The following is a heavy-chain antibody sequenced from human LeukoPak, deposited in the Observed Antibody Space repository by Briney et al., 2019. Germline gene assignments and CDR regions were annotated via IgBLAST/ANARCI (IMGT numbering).Heavy chain of an antibody. V-gene: IGHV1-2*02. CDR1: GYTFTSYD. CDR2: INPNSGGT. CDR3: AREALVVGATAYDAFDI. D-gene: IGHD1-26*01. J-gene: IGHJ3*02. Sequence: ASVKVSCKASGYTFTSYDINWVRQATGQGLEWMGWINPNSGGTNYAQKFQGRVTMTRDTSISTAYMELSRLRSDDTAVYYCAREALVVGATAYDAFDIWGQGTMVTVSS.